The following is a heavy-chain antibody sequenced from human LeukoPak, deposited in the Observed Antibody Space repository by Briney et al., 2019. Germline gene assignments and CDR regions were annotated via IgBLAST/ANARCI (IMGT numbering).Heavy chain of an antibody. CDR3: EKNRGSYPTAPYSFDY. CDR1: GFTFDDYA. CDR2: ISWNSGSI. D-gene: IGHD3-16*02. J-gene: IGHJ4*02. Sequence: PGGSLRLSCAASGFTFDDYAMHWVRQAPGKGLEWVSGISWNSGSIGYADSVKGRFTISRDNAKNSLYLQMNSLRAEDTALYYCEKNRGSYPTAPYSFDYGGQETLVTVPS. V-gene: IGHV3-9*01.